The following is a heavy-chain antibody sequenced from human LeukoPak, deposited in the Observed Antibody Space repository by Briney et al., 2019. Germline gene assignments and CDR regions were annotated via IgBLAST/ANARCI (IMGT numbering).Heavy chain of an antibody. CDR2: IYYSGST. D-gene: IGHD3-3*01. CDR1: GGSISSYY. CDR3: ARDSGFQDDFWSGYYKVYYFDY. V-gene: IGHV4-59*12. Sequence: SETLSLTCTVSGGSISSYYWSWIRQPPGKGLEWIGYIYYSGSTNYNPSLKSRVTISVDTSKNQFSLKLSSVTAADTAVYYCARDSGFQDDFWSGYYKVYYFDYWGQGTLVTVSS. J-gene: IGHJ4*02.